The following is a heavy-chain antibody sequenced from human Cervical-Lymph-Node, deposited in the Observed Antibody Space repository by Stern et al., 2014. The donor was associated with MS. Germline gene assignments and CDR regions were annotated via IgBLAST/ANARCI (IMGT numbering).Heavy chain of an antibody. D-gene: IGHD2-15*01. J-gene: IGHJ4*02. Sequence: EVQLVESEGGLVQPGGSLRLSCAASGFTFSDYAMSWVRQAPGKGLEGVSAISLSGGSTFYADSVQGRFTISRDNSKNTLYLQMNSLRAEDTAVYYCAKDRELVVVTFDSWGQGTLVTVSS. CDR1: GFTFSDYA. V-gene: IGHV3-23*04. CDR3: AKDRELVVVTFDS. CDR2: ISLSGGST.